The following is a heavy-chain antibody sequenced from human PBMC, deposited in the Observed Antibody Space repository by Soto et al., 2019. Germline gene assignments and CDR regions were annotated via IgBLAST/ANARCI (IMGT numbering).Heavy chain of an antibody. Sequence: SGPTLVNPTQTLTLTCTFSGFSLSTSGVGGGWSRQPPGNALEWLALRYWDDDKRDSPSLKSRPTITKDTAKNQVFLTMTNLDPVETATYSCAHSSKDAAGGWFDPWGQGNLLTVSS. CDR2: RYWDDDK. CDR3: AHSSKDAAGGWFDP. CDR1: GFSLSTSGVG. J-gene: IGHJ5*02. V-gene: IGHV2-5*02. D-gene: IGHD6-13*01.